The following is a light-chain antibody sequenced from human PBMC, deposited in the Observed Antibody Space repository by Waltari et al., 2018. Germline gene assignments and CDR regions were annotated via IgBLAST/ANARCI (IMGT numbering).Light chain of an antibody. CDR3: QQRAGWPLT. CDR1: QSVTRY. Sequence: EIVFTQSRRTVSFSPREGATLSCRASQSVTRYLAWYQQKPGLAPRLLIYDTSNRATGIPARFIGSGSGTDFSLTITSLESEDFAVYYCQQRAGWPLTFGGGTKVEIK. J-gene: IGKJ4*01. CDR2: DTS. V-gene: IGKV3-11*01.